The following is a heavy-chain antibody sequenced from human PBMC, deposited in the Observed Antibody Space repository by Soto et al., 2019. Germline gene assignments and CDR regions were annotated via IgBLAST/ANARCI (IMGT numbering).Heavy chain of an antibody. CDR2: ISVGGRND. CDR3: AKEGHTSGRCGCFNI. V-gene: IGHV3-30*18. J-gene: IGHJ3*02. Sequence: GGSLRLSCEASGFTLSSSVMHWVRQAPSKRLEWLSVISVGGRNDLHAGAVKGRFTISRDISKNMVYLQMNDLRPDDTAMYFCAKEGHTSGRCGCFNIWGQGTMVTVSS. CDR1: GFTLSSSV. D-gene: IGHD6-19*01.